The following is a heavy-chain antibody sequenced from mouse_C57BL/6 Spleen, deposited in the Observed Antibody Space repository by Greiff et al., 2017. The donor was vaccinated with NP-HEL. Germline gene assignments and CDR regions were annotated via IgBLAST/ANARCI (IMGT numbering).Heavy chain of an antibody. CDR1: GFTFSSYT. Sequence: EVHLVESGGGLVKPGGSLKLSCAASGFTFSSYTMSWVRQTPEKRLEWVATISGGGGNTYYPDSVKGRFTISRDNAKNTLYLQMSSLRSEDTALYYCARKRNDYLDYWGQGTSVTVSS. J-gene: IGHJ4*01. D-gene: IGHD2-4*01. CDR3: ARKRNDYLDY. CDR2: ISGGGGNT. V-gene: IGHV5-9*01.